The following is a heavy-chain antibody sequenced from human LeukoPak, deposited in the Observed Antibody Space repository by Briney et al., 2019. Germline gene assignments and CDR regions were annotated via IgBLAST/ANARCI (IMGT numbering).Heavy chain of an antibody. CDR3: TREEDYPFNYYYYYMDV. Sequence: GGSLRLSCAASGFTFGDYAMSWVRQAPRKGLEWVGFIRSKAYGGTTEYAASVKGRFTISRDDSKSIAYLQMNSLKTEDTAVYYCTREEDYPFNYYYYYMDVWGKGTTVTVSS. D-gene: IGHD4-11*01. CDR1: GFTFGDYA. CDR2: IRSKAYGGTT. V-gene: IGHV3-49*04. J-gene: IGHJ6*03.